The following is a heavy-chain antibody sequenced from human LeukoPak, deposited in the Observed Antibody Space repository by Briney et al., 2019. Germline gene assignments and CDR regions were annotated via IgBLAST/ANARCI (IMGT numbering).Heavy chain of an antibody. CDR3: ARSAEAGTTDDYDY. Sequence: ASVKVSCKASGYTFTGYYMHWVRQAPGQGLEWMGWINPNSGGTNYAQKFQGRVTMTRDTSISTAYMELSRLRSDGTAVYYCARSAEAGTTDDYDYWGQGTLVTVSS. J-gene: IGHJ4*02. CDR1: GYTFTGYY. V-gene: IGHV1-2*02. CDR2: INPNSGGT. D-gene: IGHD4-17*01.